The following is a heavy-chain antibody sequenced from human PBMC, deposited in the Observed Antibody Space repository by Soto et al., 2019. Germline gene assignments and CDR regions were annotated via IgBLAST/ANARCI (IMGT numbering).Heavy chain of an antibody. J-gene: IGHJ4*02. CDR2: IYYSGST. V-gene: IGHV4-31*03. Sequence: SETLSLTCTVSGGSISSGGYYWSWIRQHPGKGLEWIGYIYYSGSTYYNPSLKSRVTISVDTSKNQFSLKLSSVTAADTAVYYCARAEEYSSGWYGFDYWGQGTLVTVSS. CDR1: GGSISSGGYY. CDR3: ARAEEYSSGWYGFDY. D-gene: IGHD6-13*01.